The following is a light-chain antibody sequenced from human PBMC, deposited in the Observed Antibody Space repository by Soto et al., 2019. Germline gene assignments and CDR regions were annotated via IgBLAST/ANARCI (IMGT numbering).Light chain of an antibody. J-gene: IGKJ5*01. CDR1: QNVNSVY. Sequence: DIVLTQSPGPLSSSPGERATLSCRASQNVNSVYLTWYQQKVGQAPRLLIYGATNRATGVPDRFFGSGSGTDFALTINRLEPEDFALYYCQQYANSPITFGQGTRLEI. V-gene: IGKV3-20*01. CDR3: QQYANSPIT. CDR2: GAT.